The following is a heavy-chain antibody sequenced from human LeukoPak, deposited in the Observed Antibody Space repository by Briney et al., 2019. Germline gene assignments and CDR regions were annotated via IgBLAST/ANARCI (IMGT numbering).Heavy chain of an antibody. CDR2: ISGSGGST. CDR3: AKGATYYYDSSGRNHDAFDI. Sequence: GGSLRLSCAASGFTFSSYAMSWIRQAPGKGLEWVSAISGSGGSTYYADSVKGRFTISRDNSKNTLYLQMNSLRAEDTAVYYCAKGATYYYDSSGRNHDAFDIWGQGTMVTVSS. CDR1: GFTFSSYA. J-gene: IGHJ3*02. V-gene: IGHV3-23*01. D-gene: IGHD3-22*01.